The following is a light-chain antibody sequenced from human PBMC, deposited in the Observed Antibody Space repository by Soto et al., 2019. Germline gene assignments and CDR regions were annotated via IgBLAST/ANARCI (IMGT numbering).Light chain of an antibody. CDR3: QQYGSSPRS. CDR1: QSVGSTY. J-gene: IGKJ1*01. V-gene: IGKV3-20*01. Sequence: EIVLTQSPGTLSLSPGERATLSCRASQSVGSTYLAWYQHKLDQAPRLLIYGASSKASGISDRFSGSGSGTDFTLTITKLEPEDFAVYYCQQYGSSPRSFGQGTKVEVK. CDR2: GAS.